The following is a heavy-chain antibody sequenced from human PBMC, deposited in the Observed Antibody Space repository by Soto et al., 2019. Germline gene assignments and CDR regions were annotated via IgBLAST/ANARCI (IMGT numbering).Heavy chain of an antibody. J-gene: IGHJ5*02. D-gene: IGHD4-17*01. CDR3: ASRDYGDFNWFDP. Sequence: SETLSLTCTVSGGSVSSGSYYWSWIRQPPGKGLEWIGYIYYSGSTNYNPSLKSRVTISVDTSKNQFSLKLSSVTAADTAVYYCASRDYGDFNWFDPWGQGTLVTAPQ. V-gene: IGHV4-61*01. CDR1: GGSVSSGSYY. CDR2: IYYSGST.